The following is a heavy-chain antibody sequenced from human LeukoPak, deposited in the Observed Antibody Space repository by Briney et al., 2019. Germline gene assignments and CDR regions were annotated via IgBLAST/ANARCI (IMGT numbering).Heavy chain of an antibody. CDR2: IYHSGST. Sequence: PSETLSLTCAVSGGSISSSNWWSWVRQPPGKGLEWIGEIYHSGSTNYNPSLKSRVTISVDKSKNQFPLKLSSVTAADTAVYYCARDQGSSWAKDPIFDYWGQGTLVTVSS. CDR3: ARDQGSSWAKDPIFDY. CDR1: GGSISSSNW. D-gene: IGHD6-13*01. J-gene: IGHJ4*02. V-gene: IGHV4-4*02.